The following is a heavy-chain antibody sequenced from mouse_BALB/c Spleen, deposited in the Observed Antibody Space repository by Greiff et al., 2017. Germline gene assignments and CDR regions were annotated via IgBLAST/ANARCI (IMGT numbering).Heavy chain of an antibody. CDR1: GFTFSSYA. V-gene: IGHV5-6-5*01. D-gene: IGHD2-3*01. CDR3: ARYDYFDY. Sequence: EVHLVESGGGLVKPGGSLKLSCAASGFTFSSYAMSWVRQTPEKRLEWVASISSGGSTYYPDSVKGRFTISRDNARNILYLQMSSLRAEDTAMYYCARYDYFDYWGQGTTLTVSS. CDR2: ISSGGST. J-gene: IGHJ2*01.